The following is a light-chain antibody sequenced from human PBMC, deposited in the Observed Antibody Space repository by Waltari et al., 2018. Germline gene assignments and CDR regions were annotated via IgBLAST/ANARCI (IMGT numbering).Light chain of an antibody. V-gene: IGKV1-9*01. Sequence: DIQLTQSPSALSASVGDRVTITCRASQGISSYLAWYQQKPGKAPKLLIYKASNLQSGVPSRFSGSGSGTEFTLTISSLQPEDFAVYYCQQRNSYPPTFGQGTKVEIK. J-gene: IGKJ1*01. CDR1: QGISSY. CDR2: KAS. CDR3: QQRNSYPPT.